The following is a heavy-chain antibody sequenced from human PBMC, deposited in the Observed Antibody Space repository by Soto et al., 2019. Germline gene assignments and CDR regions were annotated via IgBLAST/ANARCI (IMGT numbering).Heavy chain of an antibody. CDR3: ARQSDGWEHYYFVY. Sequence: QVHLVESGGGVVQPGTSLRLSCAASGFIFSDFGMHWVRQTPGRGLEWVADISDDGSEENYADSVKGRFTISRDNSNNTLYLEMGSLRAEDTAVYYRARQSDGWEHYYFVYWGQGTLLTVSS. J-gene: IGHJ4*02. CDR2: ISDDGSEE. CDR1: GFIFSDFG. V-gene: IGHV3-30*03. D-gene: IGHD1-26*01.